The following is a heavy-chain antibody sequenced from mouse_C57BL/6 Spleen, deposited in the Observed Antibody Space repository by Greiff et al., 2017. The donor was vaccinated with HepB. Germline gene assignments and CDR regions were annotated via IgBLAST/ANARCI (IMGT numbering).Heavy chain of an antibody. D-gene: IGHD1-1*01. CDR3: ARSGGYYGRGYFDY. V-gene: IGHV1-50*01. Sequence: QVQLQQPGAELVKPGASVKLSCKASGYTFTSYWMQWVKQRPGQGLEWIGEIDPSDSYTNYNQKFKGKATLTVDTSSSTAYMQLSSLTSEDSAVYDCARSGGYYGRGYFDYWGQGTTLTVSS. CDR1: GYTFTSYW. J-gene: IGHJ2*01. CDR2: IDPSDSYT.